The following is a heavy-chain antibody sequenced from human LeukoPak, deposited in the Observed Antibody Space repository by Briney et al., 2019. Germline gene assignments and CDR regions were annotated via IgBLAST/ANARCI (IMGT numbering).Heavy chain of an antibody. J-gene: IGHJ4*02. CDR3: ASGHSSSSDN. CDR2: IIPIFGTA. V-gene: IGHV1-69*13. CDR1: GYTFTNYA. D-gene: IGHD6-6*01. Sequence: ASVKVSCKAFGYTFTNYAISWVRQAPGQGLEWMGGIIPIFGTANYAQKFQGRVTITADESTSTAYMELSSLRSEDTAVYYRASGHSSSSDNWGQGTLVTVSS.